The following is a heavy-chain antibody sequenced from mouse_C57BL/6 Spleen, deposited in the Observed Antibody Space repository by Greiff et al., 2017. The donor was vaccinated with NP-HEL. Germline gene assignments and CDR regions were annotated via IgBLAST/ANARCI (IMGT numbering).Heavy chain of an antibody. J-gene: IGHJ4*01. D-gene: IGHD2-5*01. V-gene: IGHV5-16*01. CDR3: ARERAYYSNYESAMDY. Sequence: EVMLVESEGGLVQPGSSMTLSCTASGFTFSDYYMAWVRQVPEKGLEWVANITYDGSSTYYLDSLKSRFIISSDNAKNILYLQMSSLKSEDTATYYCARERAYYSNYESAMDYWGQGTSVTVSS. CDR2: ITYDGSST. CDR1: GFTFSDYY.